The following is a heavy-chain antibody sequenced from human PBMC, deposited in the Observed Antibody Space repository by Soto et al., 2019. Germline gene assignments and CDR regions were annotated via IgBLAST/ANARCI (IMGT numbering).Heavy chain of an antibody. CDR2: ISGSGGST. CDR3: AKGHRAYCGGDCYSY. CDR1: GFTFSSYA. D-gene: IGHD2-21*02. V-gene: IGHV3-23*01. J-gene: IGHJ4*02. Sequence: GSLRLSCAASGFTFSSYAMSWVRQAPGKGLEWVSAISGSGGSTYYADSVKGRFTISRDNSKNTLYLQMNSLRAEDTAVYYCAKGHRAYCGGDCYSYWGQGTLVTVSS.